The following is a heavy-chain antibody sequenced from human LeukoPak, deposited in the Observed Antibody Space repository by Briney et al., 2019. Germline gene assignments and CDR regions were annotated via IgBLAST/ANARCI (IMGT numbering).Heavy chain of an antibody. CDR2: ISSGSDYI. V-gene: IGHV3-21*01. CDR1: GFTFSSHS. D-gene: IGHD2-15*01. Sequence: GGSLRLSCVASGFTFSSHSMNWVRQAPGKGLEWVASISSGSDYINYADSVKGRFTISRDNARNSLYLQMNSLRVEDTAVYYCARCRGPSGDHSDDYWGQGTLVSVSS. J-gene: IGHJ4*02. CDR3: ARCRGPSGDHSDDY.